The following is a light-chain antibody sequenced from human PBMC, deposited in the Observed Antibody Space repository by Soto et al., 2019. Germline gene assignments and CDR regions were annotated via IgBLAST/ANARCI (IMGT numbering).Light chain of an antibody. CDR1: SXDVGGYNY. J-gene: IGLJ1*01. V-gene: IGLV2-14*01. CDR2: EVS. CDR3: SSYTSSSTYV. Sequence: QSALNQHASVSGSPGQSITISCTGTSXDVGGYNYVSWYQQHPGKAPKLMIYEVSNRPSGVSNRFSGSKSGNTASLAISGLQAEDEADYYCSSYTSSSTYVCGTGTKVTV.